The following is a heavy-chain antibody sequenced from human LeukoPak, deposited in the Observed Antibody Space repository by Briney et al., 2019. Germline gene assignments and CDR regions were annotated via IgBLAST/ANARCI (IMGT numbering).Heavy chain of an antibody. J-gene: IGHJ4*02. D-gene: IGHD2-15*01. CDR2: INWNGGST. CDR3: ARDLPIEGTLGYCSGGSCSGFDY. CDR1: GFTFDDYA. V-gene: IGHV3-20*04. Sequence: PGGSLRLSCAASGFTFDDYAMHWVRQAPGKGLEWVSGINWNGGSTGYADSVKGRFTISRDNAKNSLYLQMNSLRAEDTALYYCARDLPIEGTLGYCSGGSCSGFDYWGQGTLVTVSS.